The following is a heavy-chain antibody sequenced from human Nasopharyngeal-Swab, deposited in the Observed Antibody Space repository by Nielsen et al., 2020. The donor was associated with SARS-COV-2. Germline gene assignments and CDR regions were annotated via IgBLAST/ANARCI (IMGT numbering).Heavy chain of an antibody. J-gene: IGHJ4*02. CDR2: IYSGGST. V-gene: IGHV3-53*01. Sequence: GGSLRLSCAASGFTVSSNYMSWVRQAPGKGLEWVSVIYSGGSTYYADSVKGRFTISRDNSKNTLYLQMNSLRAEDTAVYYCARDQVGATLAYWGQGTLVTVSS. CDR1: GFTVSSNY. CDR3: ARDQVGATLAY. D-gene: IGHD1-26*01.